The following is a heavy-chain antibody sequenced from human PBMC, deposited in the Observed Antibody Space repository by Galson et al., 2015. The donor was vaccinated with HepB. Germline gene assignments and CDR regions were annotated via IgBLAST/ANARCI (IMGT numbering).Heavy chain of an antibody. CDR2: MNPNSGNT. Sequence: SVKVSCKASGYIFTSYDINWVRQATGQGLEWMGWMNPNSGNTGYAQKFQGRVTMTRNTSISTTYMELSSLRSEDTAVYYCATLPSGNYFSAYYFDNWGQGTLVTVSS. J-gene: IGHJ4*02. CDR3: ATLPSGNYFSAYYFDN. V-gene: IGHV1-8*01. CDR1: GYIFTSYD. D-gene: IGHD1-26*01.